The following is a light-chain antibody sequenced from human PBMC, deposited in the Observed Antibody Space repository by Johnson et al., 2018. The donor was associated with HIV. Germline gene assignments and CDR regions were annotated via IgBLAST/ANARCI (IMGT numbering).Light chain of an antibody. Sequence: QSVLTQPPSVSAAPGQKVTISCSGSSSNIGNNYVSWYQQLPGTAPKLLIYENNKRPSGIPDRFSGSKSGTSATLGITGLQTGDEADYYCGTWDSSLSAPDVCGTGTKVTVL. J-gene: IGLJ1*01. CDR2: ENN. CDR3: GTWDSSLSAPDV. V-gene: IGLV1-51*02. CDR1: SSNIGNNY.